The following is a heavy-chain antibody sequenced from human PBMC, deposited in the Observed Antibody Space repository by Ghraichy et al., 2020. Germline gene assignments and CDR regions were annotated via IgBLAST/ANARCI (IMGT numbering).Heavy chain of an antibody. CDR1: GFAFSDYA. D-gene: IGHD1-26*01. Sequence: GGSLRLSCSASGFAFSDYALHWVRPAPGNTLEYISAISSNGASTYYADSVKGRFTISRDNSKHTLYLQMSSLRVEDTAMYHCVRSISGSYLGGGHWGQGALVTVSS. V-gene: IGHV3-64D*06. CDR2: ISSNGAST. J-gene: IGHJ4*02. CDR3: VRSISGSYLGGGH.